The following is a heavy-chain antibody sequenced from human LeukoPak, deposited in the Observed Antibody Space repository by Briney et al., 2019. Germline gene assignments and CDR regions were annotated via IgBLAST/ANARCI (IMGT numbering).Heavy chain of an antibody. D-gene: IGHD3-10*01. V-gene: IGHV3-30-3*01. CDR1: GFTFSGYP. CDR2: ISYDGSNK. Sequence: GKSLRLSCAASGFTFSGYPIHWVRQAPGKGLEWVAVISYDGSNKYYADSVKGRFTISRDNSKNTLYLQMNSLRAEDTAVYYCARDYGRSRDYGMDVWGQGTTVTVSS. J-gene: IGHJ6*02. CDR3: ARDYGRSRDYGMDV.